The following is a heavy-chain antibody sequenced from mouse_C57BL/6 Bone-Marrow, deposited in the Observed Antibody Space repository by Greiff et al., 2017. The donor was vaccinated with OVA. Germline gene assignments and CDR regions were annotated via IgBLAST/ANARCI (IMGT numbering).Heavy chain of an antibody. D-gene: IGHD1-1*01. J-gene: IGHJ2*01. V-gene: IGHV6-6*01. CDR1: GFTFSDAW. CDR3: TSIYYYGSSQSFFDY. Sequence: EVHLVESGGGLVQPGGSMKLSCAASGFTFSDAWMDWVRQSPEKGLEWVAEIRNKANNHATYYAESVKGRFTISRDDSKSSVYLQMNSLRAEDTGIYYCTSIYYYGSSQSFFDYWGQGTTLTVSS. CDR2: IRNKANNHAT.